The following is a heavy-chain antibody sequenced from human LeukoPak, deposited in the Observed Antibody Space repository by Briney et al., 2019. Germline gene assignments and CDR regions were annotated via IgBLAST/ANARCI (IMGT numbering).Heavy chain of an antibody. CDR2: IIPIFGTA. J-gene: IGHJ4*02. V-gene: IGHV1-69*13. D-gene: IGHD3-3*01. CDR3: ARDIVRLGYDFWSGYIRPDFSG. Sequence: ASVKVSCKASGGTFSSYAISWVRQAPGQGLEWMGGIIPIFGTANYAQKFQGRVTITADESTSTAYMELSSLRSEDTAVYYCARDIVRLGYDFWSGYIRPDFSGWGQGTLVTVSS. CDR1: GGTFSSYA.